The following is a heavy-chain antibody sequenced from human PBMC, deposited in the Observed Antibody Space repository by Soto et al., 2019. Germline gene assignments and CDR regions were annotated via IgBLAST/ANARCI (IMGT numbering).Heavy chain of an antibody. J-gene: IGHJ3*02. CDR3: ARAALTSTVTTYTDPSLGDAFDI. CDR1: GGTFSSYT. CDR2: IIPILGIA. Sequence: QVQLVQSGAEVKKPGSSVKVSCKASGGTFSSYTISWVRQAPGQGLEWMGRIIPILGIANYAQKFQGRVTITADKSTSTAYMELSSLRSEDTAVYYCARAALTSTVTTYTDPSLGDAFDIWGQGTMVTVSS. V-gene: IGHV1-69*02. D-gene: IGHD4-17*01.